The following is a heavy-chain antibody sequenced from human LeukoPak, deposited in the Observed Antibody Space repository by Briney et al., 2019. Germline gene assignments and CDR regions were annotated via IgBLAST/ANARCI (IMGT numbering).Heavy chain of an antibody. J-gene: IGHJ6*03. CDR3: ARGSRSSWGAPDYYYYYMDV. D-gene: IGHD3-16*01. CDR1: GYTFTSYD. V-gene: IGHV1-8*01. Sequence: ASVKVSCKASGYTFTSYDINWVRQATGQGLEWMGWMNPNSGNTGYAQKFQGRATMTRNTSISTAYMELSSLRSEDTAVYYCARGSRSSWGAPDYYYYYMDVWGKGTTVTVSS. CDR2: MNPNSGNT.